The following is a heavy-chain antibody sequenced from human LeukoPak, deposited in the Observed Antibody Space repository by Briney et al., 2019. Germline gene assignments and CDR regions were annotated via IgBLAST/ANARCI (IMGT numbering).Heavy chain of an antibody. J-gene: IGHJ4*02. CDR2: IKQDGSEK. CDR1: GFTFSSYW. Sequence: GGSLRLSCAASGFTFSSYWMSWVRQAPGKGLEWVANIKQDGSEKYYVDSVKGRFTISRDNAKNSLYLQMNSLRAEDTAVYYRARESYFGSIDYWGQGTLVTVSS. D-gene: IGHD1-26*01. V-gene: IGHV3-7*03. CDR3: ARESYFGSIDY.